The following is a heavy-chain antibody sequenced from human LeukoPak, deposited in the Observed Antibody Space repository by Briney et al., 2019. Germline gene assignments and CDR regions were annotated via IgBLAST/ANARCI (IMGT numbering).Heavy chain of an antibody. V-gene: IGHV5-51*01. D-gene: IGHD6-19*01. CDR3: ARENLYSSGCADY. CDR2: IYPGDSDT. Sequence: GESLQISCQGSGSSFTSYWIGWVRPLPGKGLEWMGIIYPGDSDTRYSPSFQGQVTISADKSISTAYLQWSSLKASDTAMYYCARENLYSSGCADYWGQGTLVTVSS. J-gene: IGHJ4*02. CDR1: GSSFTSYW.